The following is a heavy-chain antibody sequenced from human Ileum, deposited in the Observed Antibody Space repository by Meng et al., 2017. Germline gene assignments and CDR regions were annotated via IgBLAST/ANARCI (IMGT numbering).Heavy chain of an antibody. CDR3: ARERQTSGEDY. V-gene: IGHV1-3*04. Sequence: QVQRCQSGVEVNKPGASVKLSCKASGYTFTNYAIQWVRQAPGQRLEWVGWINTDNGETTYSQNFQDRVTLNRDTSAGTVYMYLNSLISEDTAIYYCARERQTSGEDYWGQGTLVTVSS. CDR2: INTDNGET. J-gene: IGHJ4*02. CDR1: GYTFTNYA. D-gene: IGHD2-15*01.